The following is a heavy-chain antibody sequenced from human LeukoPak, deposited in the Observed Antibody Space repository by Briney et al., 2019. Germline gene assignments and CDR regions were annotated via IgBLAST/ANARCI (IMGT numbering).Heavy chain of an antibody. CDR1: GFTFSSHS. D-gene: IGHD3-22*01. V-gene: IGHV3-48*01. CDR3: ARGAYYYED. CDR2: ISSSSSTI. J-gene: IGHJ4*02. Sequence: GGSLRLSCAASGFTFSSHSMNWIRQAPGKGLEWVSYISSSSSTIYYADSVKGRFTISRDNAKNSLYLQMNSLRAEDTAVYYCARGAYYYEDWGQGTLVTVSS.